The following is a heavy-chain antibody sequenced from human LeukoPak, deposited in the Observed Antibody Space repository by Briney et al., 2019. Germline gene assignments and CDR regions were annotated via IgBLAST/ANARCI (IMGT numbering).Heavy chain of an antibody. Sequence: GGSLRLSCAASGFTFSSYSMNWVRQAPGKGLEWVSYISSSSSTIYYADSVKGRFTISRDNAKNSLYLQMNSLRAEDTAVYYCARESSSWYDGRFDYWGQGTLVTVSS. CDR2: ISSSSSTI. D-gene: IGHD6-13*01. CDR3: ARESSSWYDGRFDY. V-gene: IGHV3-48*04. J-gene: IGHJ4*02. CDR1: GFTFSSYS.